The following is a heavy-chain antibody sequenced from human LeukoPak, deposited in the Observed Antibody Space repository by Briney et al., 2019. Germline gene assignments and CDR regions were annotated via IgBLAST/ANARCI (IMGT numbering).Heavy chain of an antibody. D-gene: IGHD3-22*01. CDR2: IGTAGDT. CDR1: GFTFSSYD. Sequence: GGSLRLSCAASGFTFSSYDMHWVRHATGNGLEWVSAIGTAGDTYYPSCVKGPFTLSRENTKNSLYLQMNSLRAGDTAVYYCARGKSYYDIEQGEGFVDYWGQGTLVTVSS. J-gene: IGHJ4*02. V-gene: IGHV3-13*01. CDR3: ARGKSYYDIEQGEGFVDY.